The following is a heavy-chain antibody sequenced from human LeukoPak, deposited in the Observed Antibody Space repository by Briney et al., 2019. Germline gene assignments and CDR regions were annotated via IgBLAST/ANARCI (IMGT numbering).Heavy chain of an antibody. J-gene: IGHJ4*02. Sequence: GGSLRLSCAASGFTFSSYGMHWVRQAPGKGLEWVAVIWYDGSNKYYADSVKGRFTISRDNSKNTLYLQMNSLRAEDTAVYYCATWTPRIRRLDYWGQGTLVTVSS. CDR3: ATWTPRIRRLDY. CDR2: IWYDGSNK. V-gene: IGHV3-33*01. D-gene: IGHD4-17*01. CDR1: GFTFSSYG.